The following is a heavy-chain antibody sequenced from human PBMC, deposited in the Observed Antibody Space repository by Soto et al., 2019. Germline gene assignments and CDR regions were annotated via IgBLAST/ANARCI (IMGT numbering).Heavy chain of an antibody. CDR2: ISHSGKTI. CDR3: TRRDSGAFDV. CDR1: GFTFRDYS. V-gene: IGHV3-11*01. J-gene: IGHJ3*01. Sequence: GGSLRLSCATSGFTFRDYSFSWIRQAPGKGLEWISYISHSGKTIYYADSVKGRFTISRDDAKNTLYLQMNSLRAEDTAMYYCTRRDSGAFDVWGHGTMVTVSS.